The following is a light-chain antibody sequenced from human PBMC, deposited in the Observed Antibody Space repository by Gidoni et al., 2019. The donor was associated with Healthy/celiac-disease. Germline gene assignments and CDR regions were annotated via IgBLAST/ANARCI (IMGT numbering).Light chain of an antibody. CDR2: EVS. CDR1: SSDVGVYNY. Sequence: QSALTQPPSGSGSPGQSVTISCTGTSSDVGVYNYVSWYQQHPGKAPKLMIYEVSKRPSGVPDRFSGSKSGNMASLTVSGLQAEDEADYYCSSYAGSNWVFGGGTKLTVL. CDR3: SSYAGSNWV. V-gene: IGLV2-8*01. J-gene: IGLJ3*02.